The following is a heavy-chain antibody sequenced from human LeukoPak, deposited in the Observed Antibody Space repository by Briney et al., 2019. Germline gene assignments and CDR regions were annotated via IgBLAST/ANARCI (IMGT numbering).Heavy chain of an antibody. V-gene: IGHV4-59*08. CDR2: IYYSGST. CDR3: ARSKAGFSGSYTYYFYY. J-gene: IGHJ4*02. Sequence: PSETLSLTCAVSGGSISSYYWSWIRQPPGKGLEWIGYIYYSGSTNYNPSLKSRVTISVDTSKNQFSLKLSSVTAADTAVYYCARSKAGFSGSYTYYFYYWGQGTLVTVSS. CDR1: GGSISSYY. D-gene: IGHD1-26*01.